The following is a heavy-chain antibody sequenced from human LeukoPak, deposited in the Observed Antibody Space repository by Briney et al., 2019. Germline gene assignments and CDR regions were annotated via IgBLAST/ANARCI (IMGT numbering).Heavy chain of an antibody. Sequence: SGGSLRLSCAASGFTFSSYGMHWVRQAPGKGLEWVAVISYDGRNRYSSDSVKGRFTISRDNSRNTLYLQMNSLRAEDTALYYCARNYYGSAVYYTLDFWGQGTLVTVSS. CDR2: ISYDGRNR. V-gene: IGHV3-30*03. CDR1: GFTFSSYG. CDR3: ARNYYGSAVYYTLDF. J-gene: IGHJ4*02. D-gene: IGHD3-10*01.